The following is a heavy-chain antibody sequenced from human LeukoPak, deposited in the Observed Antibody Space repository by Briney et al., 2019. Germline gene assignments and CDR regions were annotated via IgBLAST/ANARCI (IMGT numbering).Heavy chain of an antibody. CDR2: IFTVFGTT. CDR1: GDTFSRYA. J-gene: IGHJ2*01. CDR3: ARAKVSGYPTYWYFDL. Sequence: GASVKVSCKASGDTFSRYALSWVRQAPGRGLEWMGGIFTVFGTTHYAKDLQGRVTITADKSTNTVYMELTSLRSEDTAIYYCARAKVSGYPTYWYFDLWGRGTLVTVSS. D-gene: IGHD3-9*01. V-gene: IGHV1-69*06.